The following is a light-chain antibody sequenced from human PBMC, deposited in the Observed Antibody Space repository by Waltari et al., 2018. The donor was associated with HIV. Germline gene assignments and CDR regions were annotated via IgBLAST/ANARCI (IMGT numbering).Light chain of an antibody. Sequence: QSVLTQPPSVSAAPGQKVTISCSGSSSNIGKRYVPWYQQVPETAPKLLIYDNDKRPSGIPDRFSGSKSGTSATLGITGLQTGDEADYYCGTWDSSLSAMVFGGGTKLTVL. CDR3: GTWDSSLSAMV. CDR2: DND. J-gene: IGLJ2*01. CDR1: SSNIGKRY. V-gene: IGLV1-51*01.